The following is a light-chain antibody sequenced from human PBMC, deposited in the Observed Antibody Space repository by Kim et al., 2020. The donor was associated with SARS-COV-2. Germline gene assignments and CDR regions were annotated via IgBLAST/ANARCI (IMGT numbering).Light chain of an antibody. Sequence: VSPGRTASITCSGAKLGDRYACWYQQKTGQSPVLVIYQDSKRPSGIPERFSGSNSGNTATLTISGTQAMDEADYYCQAWDSSTVVFGGGTQLTVL. V-gene: IGLV3-1*01. CDR3: QAWDSSTVV. J-gene: IGLJ2*01. CDR2: QDS. CDR1: KLGDRY.